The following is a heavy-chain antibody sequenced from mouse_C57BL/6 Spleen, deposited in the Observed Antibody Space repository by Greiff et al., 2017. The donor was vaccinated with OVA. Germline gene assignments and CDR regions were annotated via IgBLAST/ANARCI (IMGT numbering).Heavy chain of an antibody. V-gene: IGHV1-55*01. Sequence: QVQLKQPGAELVKPGASVKMSCKASGYTFTSYWITWVKQRPGQGLEWIGDIYPGSGSTNYNEKFKSKATLTVDTSSSTAYMQLSSLTSEDSAVYYCARRGGSSWYFDVWGTGTTVTVSS. J-gene: IGHJ1*03. CDR2: IYPGSGST. CDR1: GYTFTSYW. CDR3: ARRGGSSWYFDV. D-gene: IGHD1-1*01.